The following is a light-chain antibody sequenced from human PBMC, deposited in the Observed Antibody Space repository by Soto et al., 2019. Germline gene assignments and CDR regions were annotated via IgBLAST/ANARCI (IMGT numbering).Light chain of an antibody. J-gene: IGLJ2*01. CDR2: EGS. V-gene: IGLV2-23*03. CDR1: SSDVGSYNL. Sequence: QSALTQPASVSGSPGQSITISRTGTSSDVGSYNLVSWYQQHPGKAPKLMIYEGSKRPSGVSNRFSGSKSGNTASLTISGLQAEDEADYYCCSYAGSSTFLDVVFGGGTKLTVL. CDR3: CSYAGSSTFLDVV.